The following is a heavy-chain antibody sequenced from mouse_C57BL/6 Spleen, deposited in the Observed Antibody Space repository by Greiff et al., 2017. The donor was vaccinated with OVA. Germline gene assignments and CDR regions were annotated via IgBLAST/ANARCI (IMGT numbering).Heavy chain of an antibody. CDR1: GYTFTDYY. J-gene: IGHJ2*01. Sequence: VKLQESGAELVRPGASVKLSCKASGYTFTDYYINWVKQRPGQGLEWIARIYPGSGNTYYNEKFKGKATLTAEKSSSTAYMQLSSLTSEDSAVYFCARDYGTSVYFYYWGQGTTLTVSS. CDR2: IYPGSGNT. V-gene: IGHV1-76*01. D-gene: IGHD1-1*01. CDR3: ARDYGTSVYFYY.